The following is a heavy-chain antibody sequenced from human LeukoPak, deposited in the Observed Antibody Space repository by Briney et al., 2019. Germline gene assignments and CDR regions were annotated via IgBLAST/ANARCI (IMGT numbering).Heavy chain of an antibody. D-gene: IGHD6-19*01. CDR2: INHSGST. J-gene: IGHJ4*02. Sequence: NSSETLSLTCAVYGGSFSGYYWSWIRQPPGKGLEWVGEINHSGSTNYNPSLKSRVTISVDTSKNQFSLKLSSVTAADTAVYYCAVIAVAGYLTDWGQGTLVTVSS. CDR1: GGSFSGYY. CDR3: AVIAVAGYLTD. V-gene: IGHV4-34*01.